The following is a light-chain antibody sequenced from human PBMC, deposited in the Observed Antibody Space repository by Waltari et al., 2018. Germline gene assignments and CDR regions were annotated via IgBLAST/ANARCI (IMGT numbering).Light chain of an antibody. CDR3: QAWDSSTHVV. Sequence: SYELTQPPSVSVSPGQTASITCPGDNLGDKYACWYQPKPGQSPVLVIYQDSKRPSGIPERFSGSNSGNTATLTISGTQAMDEADYYCQAWDSSTHVVFGGGTKLTVL. CDR2: QDS. J-gene: IGLJ2*01. V-gene: IGLV3-1*01. CDR1: NLGDKY.